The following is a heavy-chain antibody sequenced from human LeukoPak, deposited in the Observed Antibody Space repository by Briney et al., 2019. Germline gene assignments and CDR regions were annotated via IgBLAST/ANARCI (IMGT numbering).Heavy chain of an antibody. D-gene: IGHD3-9*01. Sequence: SQTLSLTXTFSGGSLSSYYWSWIRQSPGKGLEWLGDIPYSGSTNYNPSLKSRVTISLDTFKNQFSLRMNSVTAADTAVYYCARDARYDILTGYYKGYFDYWGQGTLVTVSS. V-gene: IGHV4-59*01. CDR3: ARDARYDILTGYYKGYFDY. CDR2: IPYSGST. CDR1: GGSLSSYY. J-gene: IGHJ4*02.